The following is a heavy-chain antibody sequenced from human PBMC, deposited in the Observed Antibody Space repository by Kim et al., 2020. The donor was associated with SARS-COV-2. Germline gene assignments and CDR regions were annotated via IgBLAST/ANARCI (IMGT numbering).Heavy chain of an antibody. CDR2: TYYSSKWYN. D-gene: IGHD2-21*01. V-gene: IGHV6-1*01. CDR3: ARDGPGVEIPFDY. CDR1: GDSVSSDIVA. J-gene: IGHJ4*02. Sequence: SQTLSLTCAISGDSVSSDIVAWNWIRQSPSRGLEWLGRTYYSSKWYNEYAVSVKSRISINPDTSKNRFSLQLDSVTPEDTAVYYCARDGPGVEIPFDYWGQGTLVTVSS.